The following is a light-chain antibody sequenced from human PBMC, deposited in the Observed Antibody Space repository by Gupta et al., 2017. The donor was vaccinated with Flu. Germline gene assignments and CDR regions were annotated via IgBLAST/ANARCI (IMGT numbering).Light chain of an antibody. CDR1: QSVSRK. CDR2: GAS. V-gene: IGKV3-15*01. J-gene: IGKJ2*01. CDR3: QQYNDSPLYT. Sequence: ATLSVSPGEGATLSCRASQSVSRKLAWYQQKPGQAPRLLIYGASTRATGIPARFSGGGSGTEFTLTISSLQSEDFAVYYCQQYNDSPLYTFGQGTKLEIK.